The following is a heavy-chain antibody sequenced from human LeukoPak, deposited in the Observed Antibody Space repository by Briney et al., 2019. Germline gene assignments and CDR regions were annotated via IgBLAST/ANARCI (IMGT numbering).Heavy chain of an antibody. J-gene: IGHJ4*02. CDR3: ARGTPGGSY. Sequence: PSETLSLTCTVSGASISSYYWSWIRQPPGKGLEWIGCIYYSGSTNYNPSLKSRVTISVDRPKNQFSLKLSSVTAADTAVYYCARGTPGGSYWGQGTLVTVSS. CDR2: IYYSGST. V-gene: IGHV4-59*01. CDR1: GASISSYY. D-gene: IGHD3-16*01.